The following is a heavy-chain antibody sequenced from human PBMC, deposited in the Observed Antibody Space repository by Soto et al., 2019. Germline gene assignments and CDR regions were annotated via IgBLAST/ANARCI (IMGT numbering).Heavy chain of an antibody. V-gene: IGHV3-33*01. CDR1: GFIFSDYG. Sequence: QVQLVESGGGVVQPGRSLRLSCVVSGFIFSDYGMHWVRQAPGKGLEWVAVIWYDGSKTYYADSVKGRFTISRDNSKNTLYLEMNSLRAEDTAVYFCASDPILALGFMDVWGKGTTVTVSS. J-gene: IGHJ6*03. D-gene: IGHD3-3*02. CDR2: IWYDGSKT. CDR3: ASDPILALGFMDV.